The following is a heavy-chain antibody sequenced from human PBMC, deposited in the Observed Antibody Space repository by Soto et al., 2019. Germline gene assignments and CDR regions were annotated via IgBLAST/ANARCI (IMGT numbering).Heavy chain of an antibody. CDR3: EGGKGMAENYYYYCMD. J-gene: IGHJ6*01. Sequence: GDSVQVSGKASGYTFSTYAIHWVRQAPGQSLEWMGWLNGGTGQTRYSQRFQDRVTITRDTSASTAYMEVSSLRPEDTAGYYCEGGKGMAENYYYYCMD. CDR1: GYTFSTYA. CDR2: LNGGTGQT. V-gene: IGHV1-3*01.